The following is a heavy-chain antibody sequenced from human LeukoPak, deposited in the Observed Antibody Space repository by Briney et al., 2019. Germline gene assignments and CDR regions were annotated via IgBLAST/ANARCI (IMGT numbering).Heavy chain of an antibody. CDR3: ARGGDYVWGSLYYFDY. CDR2: INHSGST. CDR1: GYSISSGYY. Sequence: PSETLSLTCTVSGYSISSGYYWGWIRQPPGKGLEWIGEINHSGSTNYNPSLKSRVTISVDTSKNQFSLKLSSVTAADTAVYYCARGGDYVWGSLYYFDYWGQGTLVTVSS. J-gene: IGHJ4*02. V-gene: IGHV4-38-2*02. D-gene: IGHD3-16*01.